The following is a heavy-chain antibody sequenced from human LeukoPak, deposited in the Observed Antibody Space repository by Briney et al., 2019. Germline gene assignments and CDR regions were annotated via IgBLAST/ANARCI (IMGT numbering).Heavy chain of an antibody. CDR1: GFTFSDFW. V-gene: IGHV3-7*01. CDR2: IKHDGSEK. D-gene: IGHD5-24*01. J-gene: IGHJ4*02. CDR3: ARDPLSYLGEMDTSSYYFDY. Sequence: PGGSLRLSCAASGFTFSDFWMTWVRQAPGRGLEWVANIKHDGSEKYYMDSVKGRFTVSRDNGKNSLYLQMNSLGAEDTAVYYCARDPLSYLGEMDTSSYYFDYWGQGTLATVSS.